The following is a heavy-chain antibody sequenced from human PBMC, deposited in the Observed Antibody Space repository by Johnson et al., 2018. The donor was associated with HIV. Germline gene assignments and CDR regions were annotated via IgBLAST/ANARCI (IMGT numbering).Heavy chain of an antibody. V-gene: IGHV3-72*01. J-gene: IGHJ3*02. CDR2: TRNKANSYIT. CDR1: GFNLSDYY. CDR3: ARGSRYTYDNDDAHLLHAFDI. Sequence: VRLVESGGGFVQPGGSLRLSCAASGFNLSDYYMDWVRQAPGKGLEWVGRTRNKANSYITEYAASVKGRFSIPRDDSKNSLYLQMNSLRAEDTAVYYCARGSRYTYDNDDAHLLHAFDIWGQGTMVTVSS. D-gene: IGHD3-22*01.